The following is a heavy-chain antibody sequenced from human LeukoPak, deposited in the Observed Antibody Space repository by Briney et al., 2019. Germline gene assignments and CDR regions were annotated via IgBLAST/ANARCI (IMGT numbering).Heavy chain of an antibody. V-gene: IGHV3-23*01. CDR3: AEADSGTGAFDY. Sequence: GGSLRLSCAASGFTFSSYAMDWVRQAPGKGLEWVSAISSGGGTTYYADSVKGRFTVSRDNSKNTLYLQMNSLRAEDTAVYYCAEADSGTGAFDYWGQGTLVTVSS. J-gene: IGHJ4*02. D-gene: IGHD2-21*01. CDR1: GFTFSSYA. CDR2: ISSGGGTT.